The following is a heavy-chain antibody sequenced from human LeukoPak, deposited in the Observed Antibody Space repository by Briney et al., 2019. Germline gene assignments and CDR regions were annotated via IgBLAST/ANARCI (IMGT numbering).Heavy chain of an antibody. D-gene: IGHD6-13*01. CDR2: LSSRGNTI. V-gene: IGHV3-48*03. Sequence: RGSLRLPCAASGFTFSSYEMNWVRQAPGKGLQWVSYLSSRGNTIYYADSVKGRFTISRDNAKNSLYLQMNSLRTEDTAVYYCATRIAAAARLAFDIWGQGTLVTVFS. J-gene: IGHJ3*02. CDR3: ATRIAAAARLAFDI. CDR1: GFTFSSYE.